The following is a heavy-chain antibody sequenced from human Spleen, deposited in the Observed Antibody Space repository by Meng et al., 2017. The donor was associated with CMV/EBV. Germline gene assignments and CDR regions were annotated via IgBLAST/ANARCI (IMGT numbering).Heavy chain of an antibody. CDR1: GGSISSYY. D-gene: IGHD3-3*01. CDR3: ARLPITIFGVGKYYYYGMDV. CDR2: IYYSGST. Sequence: GSLRLSCTVSGGSISSYYWSWIRQPPGKGLEWIGFIYYSGSTNYNPSLKSRVTISVDTSKNQFSLKLSSVTAADTAVYYCARLPITIFGVGKYYYYGMDVWGQGTTVTVSS. V-gene: IGHV4-59*01. J-gene: IGHJ6*02.